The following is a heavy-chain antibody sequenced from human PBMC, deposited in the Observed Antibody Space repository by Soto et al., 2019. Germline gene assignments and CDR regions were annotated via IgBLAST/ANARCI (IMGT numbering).Heavy chain of an antibody. J-gene: IGHJ4*02. CDR1: GGSISSGGYY. CDR2: IDYSGST. V-gene: IGHV4-31*03. Sequence: QVQLQESGPGLVKPSQTLSLTCTVSGGSISSGGYYWSWIRQHPGKGLEWIGYIDYSGSTYYNPSLKSRVTISVDTSKNQFSLKLSSVTAADTAVYYCAREELRYFDWLSPPFSYFDYWGQGTLVTVSS. CDR3: AREELRYFDWLSPPFSYFDY. D-gene: IGHD3-9*01.